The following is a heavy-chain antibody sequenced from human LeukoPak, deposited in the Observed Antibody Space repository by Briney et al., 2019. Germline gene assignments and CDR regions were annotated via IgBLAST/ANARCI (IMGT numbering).Heavy chain of an antibody. D-gene: IGHD1-26*01. V-gene: IGHV3-53*01. CDR1: GFTVSSNY. CDR3: ARPSGSYRADAFDI. Sequence: RGSLRLSCAASGFTVSSNYMSWVRQAPGKGLEWVSVIYSGGSTYCADSVKGRFTISRDNSKNTLYLQMNSLRAEDTAVYYCARPSGSYRADAFDIWGQGTMVTVSS. CDR2: IYSGGST. J-gene: IGHJ3*02.